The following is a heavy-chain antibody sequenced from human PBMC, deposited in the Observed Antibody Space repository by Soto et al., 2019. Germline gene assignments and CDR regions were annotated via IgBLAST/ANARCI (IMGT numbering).Heavy chain of an antibody. CDR3: ARTHYDFWSEYDWFDP. V-gene: IGHV4-39*01. CDR2: IYYSGST. Sequence: SETLSLTCTVSGGSISSSSYYWGWIRQPPGKGLEWIGSIYYSGSTYYNPSLKSRVTISVDTSKNQFSLKLSSVTAADTAVYYCARTHYDFWSEYDWFDPWGQGTLVTVSS. J-gene: IGHJ5*02. D-gene: IGHD3-3*01. CDR1: GGSISSSSYY.